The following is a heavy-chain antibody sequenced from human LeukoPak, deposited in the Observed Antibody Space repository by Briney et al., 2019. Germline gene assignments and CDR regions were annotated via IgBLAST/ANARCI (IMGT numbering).Heavy chain of an antibody. Sequence: GGSLRLSCAVSGFTFRNYGMSWVRQAPGKGLDWVSAISGSGDSTYYTDSVKGRFTISRDNDKNTLYLQMSSLRDEDTAIYYCAKGHGDWYFYYFDYWGQGTLVTVSS. D-gene: IGHD2-21*02. CDR3: AKGHGDWYFYYFDY. CDR2: ISGSGDST. CDR1: GFTFRNYG. V-gene: IGHV3-23*01. J-gene: IGHJ4*02.